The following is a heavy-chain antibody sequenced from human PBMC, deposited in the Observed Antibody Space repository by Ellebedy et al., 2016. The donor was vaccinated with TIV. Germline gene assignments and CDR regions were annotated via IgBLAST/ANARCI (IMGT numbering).Heavy chain of an antibody. J-gene: IGHJ4*02. V-gene: IGHV4-59*12. Sequence: SETLSLXXTVSGGSISSYYWSWIRQPPGKGLEWIGYIYYSGSTYYNPSLKSRVTISVDRSKNQFSLKLSSVTAADTAVYYCARGGAYSGYDKSRFDYWGQGTLVTVSS. CDR1: GGSISSYY. CDR3: ARGGAYSGYDKSRFDY. CDR2: IYYSGST. D-gene: IGHD5-12*01.